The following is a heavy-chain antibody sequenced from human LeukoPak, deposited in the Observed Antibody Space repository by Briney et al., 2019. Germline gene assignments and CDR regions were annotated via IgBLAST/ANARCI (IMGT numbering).Heavy chain of an antibody. CDR1: GGSISSYY. CDR3: ARDRRFEMRGFDP. D-gene: IGHD3-16*01. CDR2: IYYSGST. J-gene: IGHJ5*02. V-gene: IGHV4-59*01. Sequence: SETLSLTCTVSGGSISSYYWSWIRQPPGKGLEWIGYIYYSGSTNYNPSLKSRVTISVDTSKNQFSLRLSSVTAADTAVYYCARDRRFEMRGFDPWGQGTLVTVSS.